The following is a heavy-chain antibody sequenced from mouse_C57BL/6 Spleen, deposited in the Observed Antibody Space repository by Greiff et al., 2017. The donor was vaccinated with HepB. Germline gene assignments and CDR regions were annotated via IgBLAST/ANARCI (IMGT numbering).Heavy chain of an antibody. D-gene: IGHD1-1*01. CDR3: ELLRYYFDY. CDR2: INPNNGGT. J-gene: IGHJ2*01. V-gene: IGHV1-22*01. CDR1: GYTFTDYN. Sequence: EVQLQQSGPELVKPGASVKMSCKASGYTFTDYNMHWVKQSHGKSLEWIGYINPNNGGTSYNQKFKGKATLTVNKSSSTAYMELRSLTSEDSAVYYCELLRYYFDYWGQGTTLTVSS.